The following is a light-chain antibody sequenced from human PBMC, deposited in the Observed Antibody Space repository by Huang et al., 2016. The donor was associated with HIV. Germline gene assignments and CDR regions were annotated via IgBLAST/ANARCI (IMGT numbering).Light chain of an antibody. CDR1: QSVGRIS. V-gene: IGKV3-20*01. CDR3: QQYGSSPTT. J-gene: IGKJ1*01. Sequence: EILLTQSPGTLSLSPGERATLSCRASQSVGRISLAWYHKQPGQAPTLLIYDASRRSSDIPHRFSGSGSGTHFTLTITRLEPQDFAVYYCQQYGSSPTTFGQGTKVEI. CDR2: DAS.